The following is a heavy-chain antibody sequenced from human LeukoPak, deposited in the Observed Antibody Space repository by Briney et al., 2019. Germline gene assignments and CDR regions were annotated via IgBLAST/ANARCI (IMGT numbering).Heavy chain of an antibody. CDR3: ARLDCVGDRCYNH. J-gene: IGHJ4*02. CDR2: VSSDGTT. V-gene: IGHV4-59*08. D-gene: IGHD2-21*01. Sequence: PSETLSLTCSVSGDSVTSYYWSWIRQPPGKGLEWIGYVSSDGTTNYTPSLRSRLIMSVDTAKNYISLNLTSLTAADTAIYYCARLDCVGDRCYNHWGRGTLVTVSS. CDR1: GDSVTSYY.